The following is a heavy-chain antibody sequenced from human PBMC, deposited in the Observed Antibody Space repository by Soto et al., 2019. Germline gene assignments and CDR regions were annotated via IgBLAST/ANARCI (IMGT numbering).Heavy chain of an antibody. CDR1: GGSFSGYY. V-gene: IGHV4-34*01. Sequence: QVRLQQWGAGLLKPSETLSLTCAVYGGSFSGYYWSWIRQPPGKGLEWIGEINHSGSTNYNPSLKSRVTISVDTSKHQFSLKLSSVTAADTAVYYCASSSWYDSLDYWGQGTLVTVSS. CDR3: ASSSWYDSLDY. J-gene: IGHJ4*02. D-gene: IGHD6-13*01. CDR2: INHSGST.